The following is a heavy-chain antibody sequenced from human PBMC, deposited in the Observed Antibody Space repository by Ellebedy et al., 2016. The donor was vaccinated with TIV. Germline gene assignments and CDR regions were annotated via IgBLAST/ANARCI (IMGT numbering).Heavy chain of an antibody. CDR1: GGSISHYY. D-gene: IGHD3-10*01. J-gene: IGHJ4*02. V-gene: IGHV4-34*01. CDR2: IYHMGSA. Sequence: SETLSLTXTVSGGSISHYYWSWIRQSPGKGLEWIGDIYHMGSANYNPSLKSRVTISVDTSKNQFSLKLTSVTAADTAVYYCARNGGHYYGSGTMGDWGQGTLVTVSS. CDR3: ARNGGHYYGSGTMGD.